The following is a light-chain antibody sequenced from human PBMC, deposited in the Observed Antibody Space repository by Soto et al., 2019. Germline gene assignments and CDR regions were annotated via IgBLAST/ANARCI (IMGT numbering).Light chain of an antibody. CDR1: QGIANY. J-gene: IGKJ1*01. CDR3: QKYNSAPRT. V-gene: IGKV1-27*01. Sequence: DIQVTQSPSSGSASVGDRVTITCRASQGIANYLAWYQHKPGKVPNLLIYAASTLQSGVPSRFSGGGSGTDFTLTISSLQPEDVATYYCQKYNSAPRTFGQGTKVDIK. CDR2: AAS.